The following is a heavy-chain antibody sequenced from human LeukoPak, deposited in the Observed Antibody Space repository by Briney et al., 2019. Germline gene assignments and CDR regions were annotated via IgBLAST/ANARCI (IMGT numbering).Heavy chain of an antibody. CDR1: GGSISSYY. CDR2: IYYSGST. CDR3: ARGGSGSYEWFDP. Sequence: SETLSLTCTVSGGSISSYYWSWIRQPPGKGLEWIGYIYYSGSTNYNPSLKSRVTISVATSKNQFSLKLSSVTAADTAVYYCARGGSGSYEWFDPWGQGTLVTVSS. V-gene: IGHV4-59*01. D-gene: IGHD1-26*01. J-gene: IGHJ5*02.